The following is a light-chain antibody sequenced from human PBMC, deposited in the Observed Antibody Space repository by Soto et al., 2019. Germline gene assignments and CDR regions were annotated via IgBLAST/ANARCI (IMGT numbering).Light chain of an antibody. CDR1: QSVSSSY. CDR3: QQYGSSRLT. CDR2: GAS. V-gene: IGKV3-20*01. Sequence: EIVLTQSPGTLSLSPGERATLSCRASQSVSSSYLAWYQQKPGQAPRLLIYGASSMATDIPDRFSGSGSGTDFTLTISRLEPEDFAVYYCQQYGSSRLTFGGGTKVEIK. J-gene: IGKJ4*01.